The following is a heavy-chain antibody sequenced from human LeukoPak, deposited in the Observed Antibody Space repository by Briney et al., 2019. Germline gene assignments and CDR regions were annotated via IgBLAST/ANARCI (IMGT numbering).Heavy chain of an antibody. J-gene: IGHJ3*02. Sequence: ETLSLTCTVSGGSISTTSFYWGWIRQPPGKGLEWIGSIYYSGSTYYNPSLKSRVTISADTSKNQFSLKLTSVTAADTAVYYCAKGLSAVTTRPDDTFDIWGQGTMVIVSS. CDR2: IYYSGST. CDR1: GGSISTTSFY. D-gene: IGHD4-17*01. V-gene: IGHV4-39*07. CDR3: AKGLSAVTTRPDDTFDI.